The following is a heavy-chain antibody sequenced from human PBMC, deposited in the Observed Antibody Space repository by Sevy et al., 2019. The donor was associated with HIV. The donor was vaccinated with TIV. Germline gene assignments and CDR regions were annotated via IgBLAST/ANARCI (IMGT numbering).Heavy chain of an antibody. D-gene: IGHD3-10*01. CDR3: TTDSINRGLSALLDY. CDR2: IESKTDGGTT. J-gene: IGHJ4*02. Sequence: EGSLRLSCAASGFTFSNTWMSWVHQAPGKELEWVGRIESKTDGGTTDYAAPVKGRFTISRDDSKNTLYLQMNSLKTVDTAIYYCTTDSINRGLSALLDYWGQGTLVTVSS. CDR1: GFTFSNTW. V-gene: IGHV3-15*04.